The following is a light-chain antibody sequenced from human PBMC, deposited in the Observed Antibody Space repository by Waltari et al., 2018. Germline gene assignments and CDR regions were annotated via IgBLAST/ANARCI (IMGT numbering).Light chain of an antibody. CDR3: CSYEATNTLV. CDR1: SANLGGYNY. Sequence: QSALTQPRSVSGSPGQSVTISCTGTSANLGGYNYVSWYQQHPGKAPKVVIYDINKWPSGHPACFSGSKSGNTASVTFSGLQAEDEADYYCCSYEATNTLVFGTGTKVTVL. CDR2: DIN. J-gene: IGLJ1*01. V-gene: IGLV2-11*01.